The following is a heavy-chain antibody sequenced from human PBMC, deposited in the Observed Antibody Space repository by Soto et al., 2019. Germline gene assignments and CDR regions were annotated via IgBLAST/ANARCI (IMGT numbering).Heavy chain of an antibody. J-gene: IGHJ5*02. CDR2: IYYSGST. D-gene: IGHD3-3*01. Sequence: QVQLQESGPGLVKPSQTLSLTCTVSGGSIISGIHYWSWIRQPPGKGLEWIGNIYYSGSTYYNPSLRGRVAISVDTSKNQFSLKLSSVTAADTAVYYCARVPYYARGFDPWGQGTLVTVSS. CDR3: ARVPYYARGFDP. V-gene: IGHV4-31*03. CDR1: GGSIISGIHY.